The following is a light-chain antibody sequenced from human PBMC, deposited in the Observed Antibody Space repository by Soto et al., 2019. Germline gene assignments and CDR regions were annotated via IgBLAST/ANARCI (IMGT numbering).Light chain of an antibody. Sequence: DIQMTQSPSSVSASVGDRVTITCRASQDIGGWLAWYQQSPGKAPKLLIYAASSLQSGAPSTFNGSGSGTDFTLTISRLQPEAFAPYYCQQAKSFPRTFGGGTKVEIK. CDR1: QDIGGW. J-gene: IGKJ4*01. CDR2: AAS. V-gene: IGKV1-12*01. CDR3: QQAKSFPRT.